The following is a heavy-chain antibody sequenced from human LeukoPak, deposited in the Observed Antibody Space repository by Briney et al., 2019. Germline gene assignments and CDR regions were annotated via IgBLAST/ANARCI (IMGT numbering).Heavy chain of an antibody. V-gene: IGHV3-30-3*01. CDR3: VRDAVTAY. J-gene: IGHJ4*02. D-gene: IGHD2-21*02. CDR1: GFTFSSYA. CDR2: ISYDGSNK. Sequence: PGGSLRLSCAASGFTFSSYAMHWVRQAPGKGLEWVAVISYDGSNKYYADSVKGRFTISRDNAKNSLFLQMNSLRNEDTAVYYCVRDAVTAYWGQGTLVTVSS.